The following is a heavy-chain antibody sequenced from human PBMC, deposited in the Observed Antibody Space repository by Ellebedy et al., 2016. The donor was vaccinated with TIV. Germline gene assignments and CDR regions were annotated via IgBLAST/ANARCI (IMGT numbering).Heavy chain of an antibody. CDR2: IRSKAYGGTT. Sequence: PGGSLRLSCTASGFTFGDYAMSWVRQAPGKGLEWVGFIRSKAYGGTTEYAASVKGRFTISRDDSKSIAYLQMNSLKTEDTAVYYCARDRVPAATDAFDIWGQGTMVTVSS. V-gene: IGHV3-49*04. D-gene: IGHD2-2*01. J-gene: IGHJ3*02. CDR1: GFTFGDYA. CDR3: ARDRVPAATDAFDI.